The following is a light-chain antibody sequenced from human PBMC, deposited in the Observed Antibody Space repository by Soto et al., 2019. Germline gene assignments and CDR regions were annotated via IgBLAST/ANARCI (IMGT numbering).Light chain of an antibody. V-gene: IGLV2-23*02. CDR2: EVS. CDR1: SSDVGNYRL. J-gene: IGLJ1*01. CDR3: CSEAGGSTYV. Sequence: QSALTQPASVSGSPGQSITISCTGTSSDVGNYRLVSWYHQHPGKAPKLLIFEVSKRPSGVSNRFSGSKSGNTASLTISGFQAEYVADYYCCSEAGGSTYVFGTGTKVTVL.